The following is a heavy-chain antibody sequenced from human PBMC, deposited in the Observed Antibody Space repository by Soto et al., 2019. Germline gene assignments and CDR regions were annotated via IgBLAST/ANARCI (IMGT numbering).Heavy chain of an antibody. V-gene: IGHV3-30-3*01. CDR3: ASPSSWHPSLIY. Sequence: EGSLRLSCAASGFTFSSYAMHWVRQAPGKGLEWVAVISYDGSNKYYADSVKGRFTISRDNSKNTLYLQMNSLRAEDTAVYYCASPSSWHPSLIYSGPGSPVTVSS. D-gene: IGHD6-13*01. J-gene: IGHJ4*02. CDR2: ISYDGSNK. CDR1: GFTFSSYA.